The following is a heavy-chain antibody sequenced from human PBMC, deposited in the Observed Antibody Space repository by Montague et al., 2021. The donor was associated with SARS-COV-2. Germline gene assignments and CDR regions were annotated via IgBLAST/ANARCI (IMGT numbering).Heavy chain of an antibody. CDR2: IYYSGST. J-gene: IGHJ4*02. V-gene: IGHV4-59*01. D-gene: IGHD3-9*01. CDR3: ARSRENYNILTGYPYYFDY. CDR1: GGSIGRYY. Sequence: SETLSLTCTVSGGSIGRYYWNWIRQPPGKGLEWIAYIYYSGSTNXNPSPKSRVTISVDTSKNQFSLKLSSVTAADTAVYYCARSRENYNILTGYPYYFDYWGQGTLVTVSS.